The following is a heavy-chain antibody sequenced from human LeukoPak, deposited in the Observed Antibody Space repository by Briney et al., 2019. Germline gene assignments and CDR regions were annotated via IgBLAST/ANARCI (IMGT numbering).Heavy chain of an antibody. CDR2: ISASGGST. J-gene: IGHJ6*02. D-gene: IGHD3-22*01. CDR3: ASQLYYYDSRPYGMDV. Sequence: PGGSLRLSCAASGFTFSSYAMSWVRQAPGKGLAWVSSISASGGSTYYEDSVKGRFTISRDNSKNTLYLQMNSLRAEDTAVYYCASQLYYYDSRPYGMDVWGQGTTVTVSS. CDR1: GFTFSSYA. V-gene: IGHV3-23*01.